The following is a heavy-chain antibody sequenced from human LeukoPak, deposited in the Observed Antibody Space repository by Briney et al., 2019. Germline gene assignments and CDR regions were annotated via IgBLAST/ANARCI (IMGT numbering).Heavy chain of an antibody. Sequence: GGSLRLSCAASGFTFSSYSMNWVRQAPGKGLEWVSYISSGSTTIYYADSMKGRFTISRDDAKNSLYLQMNSLRDDDTAVYYCARIRTGYWGQGTLVTVSS. V-gene: IGHV3-48*02. CDR2: ISSGSTTI. J-gene: IGHJ4*02. CDR3: ARIRTGY. CDR1: GFTFSSYS. D-gene: IGHD4-17*01.